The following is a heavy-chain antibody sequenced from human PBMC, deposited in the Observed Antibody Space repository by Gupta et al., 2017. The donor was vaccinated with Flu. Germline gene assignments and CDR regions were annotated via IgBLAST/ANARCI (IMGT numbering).Heavy chain of an antibody. J-gene: IGHJ4*02. V-gene: IGHV3-33*01. CDR2: IWYDGSNT. CDR1: GFTFSSSG. Sequence: SGFTFSSSGVHWGCRGPGKGLGLGSVIWYDGSNTSYEDAGKGRFTISRDNSKNTLYLQMSSLRAEETAVYYCASPRAARDWGQGTPVTVSS. D-gene: IGHD6-6*01. CDR3: ASPRAARD.